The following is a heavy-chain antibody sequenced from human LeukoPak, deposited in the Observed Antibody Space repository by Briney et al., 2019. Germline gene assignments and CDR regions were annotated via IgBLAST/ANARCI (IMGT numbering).Heavy chain of an antibody. CDR2: IIPIFGTA. D-gene: IGHD5-12*01. CDR3: ASGGLIVADDAFDI. J-gene: IGHJ3*02. V-gene: IGHV1-69*13. Sequence: VASVKVSCKTSGGTFSSYAISWVRQAPGQGLEWMGGIIPIFGTANYAQKFQGRVTITADESTSTAYMELSSLRSEDTAVYYCASGGLIVADDAFDIWGQGTMVTVSS. CDR1: GGTFSSYA.